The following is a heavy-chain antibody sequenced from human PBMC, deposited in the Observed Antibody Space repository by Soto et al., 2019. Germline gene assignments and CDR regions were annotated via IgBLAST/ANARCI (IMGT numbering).Heavy chain of an antibody. CDR1: GYTFTSYA. CDR3: ASRYCSSTSCYGYYYYYGMDV. CDR2: INTNTGNP. Sequence: ASVKVSCKASGYTFTSYAMNWVRQAPGQGLEWMGWINTNTGNPTYAQGFTGRFVFSLDTSVSTAYLQICSLKAEDTAVYYCASRYCSSTSCYGYYYYYGMDVWGQGTTVTVSS. D-gene: IGHD2-2*01. J-gene: IGHJ6*02. V-gene: IGHV7-4-1*01.